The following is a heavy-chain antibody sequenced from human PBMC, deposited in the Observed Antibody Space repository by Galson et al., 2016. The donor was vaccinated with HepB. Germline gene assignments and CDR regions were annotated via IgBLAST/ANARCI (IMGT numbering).Heavy chain of an antibody. CDR2: TYYRSKWYN. CDR3: AREGRVTSGYYNDF. Sequence: CAISGDSVSSTTAAWDWIRQSPSRGLEWLGRTYYRSKWYNDYAVSVKSRLTFNADTSKNQFSLQLNSVTPEDTAMYYCAREGRVTSGYYNDFWGQGTLVTVSS. D-gene: IGHD3-22*01. CDR1: GDSVSSTTAA. V-gene: IGHV6-1*01. J-gene: IGHJ4*02.